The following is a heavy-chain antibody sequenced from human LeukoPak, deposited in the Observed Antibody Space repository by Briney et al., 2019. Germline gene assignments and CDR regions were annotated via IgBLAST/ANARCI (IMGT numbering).Heavy chain of an antibody. CDR1: RFTFSSYG. Sequence: GGSLILSCAASRFTFSSYGMHWVRQAPGKGLEWVAVISYDGSNKYYADSVKGRFTISRDNSKNTVYLQMNSLRAEDTAVYYCAKASNNWFDPWGQGTLVSVFS. V-gene: IGHV3-30*18. CDR2: ISYDGSNK. J-gene: IGHJ5*02. CDR3: AKASNNWFDP.